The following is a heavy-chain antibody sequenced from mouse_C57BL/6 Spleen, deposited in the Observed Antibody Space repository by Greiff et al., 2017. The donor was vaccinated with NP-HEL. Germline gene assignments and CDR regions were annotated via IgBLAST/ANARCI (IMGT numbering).Heavy chain of an antibody. CDR1: GYTFTSYT. V-gene: IGHV1-4*01. CDR2: INPSSGYT. J-gene: IGHJ1*03. CDR3: ARAHYWYFDV. Sequence: QVQLQQSGAELARPGASVKMSCKASGYTFTSYTMHWVKQRPGQGLEWIGYINPSSGYTKYNQKFKDKATLTADKSSSTAYMQLSSLTSEDSAVYDCARAHYWYFDVWGTGTTVTVSS.